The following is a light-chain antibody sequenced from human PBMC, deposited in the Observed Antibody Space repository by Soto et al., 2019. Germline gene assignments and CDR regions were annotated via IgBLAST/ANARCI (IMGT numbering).Light chain of an antibody. CDR1: SSNIGSNT. CDR2: IND. V-gene: IGLV1-44*01. Sequence: QSVLTQPPSASGTPGQRVTISCSGSSSNIGSNTVNWYQQLPGTAPKLLIFINDQRPSGVPDRFSGSKSGTSASLAISGLHPEDEADYYCAEWDDSLSTWVFGGGTQLTVL. J-gene: IGLJ3*02. CDR3: AEWDDSLSTWV.